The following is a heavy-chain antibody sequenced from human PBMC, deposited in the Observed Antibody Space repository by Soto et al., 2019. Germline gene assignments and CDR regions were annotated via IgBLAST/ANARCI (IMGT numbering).Heavy chain of an antibody. Sequence: GGCLRLSCAASGFPFSIFAMSWVRQSPGKGLEWVSTISGSGGSTYYADAVKGRFTISRDNSMDTLFLQMKSLRVEDTAIYYCAKEVSLGSTVDLGYWGQGTLVTVSS. J-gene: IGHJ4*02. D-gene: IGHD1-20*01. V-gene: IGHV3-23*01. CDR1: GFPFSIFA. CDR3: AKEVSLGSTVDLGY. CDR2: ISGSGGST.